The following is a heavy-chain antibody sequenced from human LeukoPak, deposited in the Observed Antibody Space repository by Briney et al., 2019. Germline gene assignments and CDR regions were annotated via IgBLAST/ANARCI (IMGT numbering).Heavy chain of an antibody. D-gene: IGHD2-21*01. J-gene: IGHJ4*02. V-gene: IGHV3-21*01. CDR3: ARDSIAYCGGDCYSGVDY. Sequence: GGSLRLSCAASGFTFSSYSMNWVRQAPGKGLEWVSSISSSSSYIYYADSVKGRFTISRDNAKNSLYLQMNSLRAEDTAVYYCARDSIAYCGGDCYSGVDYWGQGTLVTVSS. CDR2: ISSSSSYI. CDR1: GFTFSSYS.